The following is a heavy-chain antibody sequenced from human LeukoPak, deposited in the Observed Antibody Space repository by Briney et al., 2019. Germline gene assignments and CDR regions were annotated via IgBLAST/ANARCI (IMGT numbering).Heavy chain of an antibody. CDR2: ISSSGSTI. D-gene: IGHD3-16*01. Sequence: GGSLRLSCAASGFTFSDYYMSWIRQAPGKGLEWVSYISSSGSTIYYADSVKGRFTISRDNAKNSLYLQMNSLRAEGTAVYYCARDPTWGYYFDYWGQGTLVTVSS. CDR1: GFTFSDYY. V-gene: IGHV3-11*01. CDR3: ARDPTWGYYFDY. J-gene: IGHJ4*02.